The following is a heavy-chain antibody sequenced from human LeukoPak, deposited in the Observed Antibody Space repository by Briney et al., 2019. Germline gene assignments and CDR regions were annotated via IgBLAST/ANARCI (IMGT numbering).Heavy chain of an antibody. J-gene: IGHJ4*02. CDR1: GFSFSNTW. D-gene: IGHD3-16*01. CDR3: TQGGTKAYS. CDR2: IKSKTDGGTT. Sequence: GGPLRLSCAASGFSFSNTWMNWVGQAPGKGLEWVGSIKSKTDGGTTDYVAPVKGRFTISRDDSENTLSLQMNSLKIEDTAVYYCTQGGTKAYSWGQGTLVTVSS. V-gene: IGHV3-15*01.